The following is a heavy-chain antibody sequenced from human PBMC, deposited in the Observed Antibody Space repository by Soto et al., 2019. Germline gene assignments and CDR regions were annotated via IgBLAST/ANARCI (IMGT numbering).Heavy chain of an antibody. CDR3: ARLTYYYGSGSYYRRGYYGMDV. J-gene: IGHJ6*02. CDR1: GGSISSGDYY. D-gene: IGHD3-10*01. V-gene: IGHV4-30-4*01. Sequence: SETLSLTCTVSGGSISSGDYYWSWIRQPPGKGLEWIGYIYYSGSTYYNPSLKSRVTISIDTSKNQFSLKLSSVTAADTAVYYCARLTYYYGSGSYYRRGYYGMDVWGQGTAVTVSS. CDR2: IYYSGST.